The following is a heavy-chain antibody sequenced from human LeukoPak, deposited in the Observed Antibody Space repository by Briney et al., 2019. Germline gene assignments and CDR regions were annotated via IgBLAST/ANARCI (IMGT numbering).Heavy chain of an antibody. CDR3: ARHSYYDSSGYRFDY. D-gene: IGHD3-22*01. Sequence: SETLSLTCTVSGGSISSYYWSWIGQPPGKGLEGTGYIYYSGSINYNPSLKSRVTISVDTSKNQFSLKLSSVTAADTAVYYCARHSYYDSSGYRFDYWGQGTLVTVSS. J-gene: IGHJ4*02. CDR1: GGSISSYY. V-gene: IGHV4-59*08. CDR2: IYYSGSI.